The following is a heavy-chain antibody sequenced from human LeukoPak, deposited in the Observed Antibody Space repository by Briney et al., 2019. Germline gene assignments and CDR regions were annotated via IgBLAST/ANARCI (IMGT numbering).Heavy chain of an antibody. J-gene: IGHJ4*02. CDR2: ISAYNGNT. CDR3: ARDDDSSGYFDY. CDR1: GYTFTGYY. V-gene: IGHV1-18*04. Sequence: ASVKVSCKASGYTFTGYYMHWVRQAPGQGLEWMGWISAYNGNTNYAQKLQGRVTMTTDTSTSTAYMELRSLRSDDTAVYYCARDDDSSGYFDYWGQGTLVTVSS. D-gene: IGHD3-22*01.